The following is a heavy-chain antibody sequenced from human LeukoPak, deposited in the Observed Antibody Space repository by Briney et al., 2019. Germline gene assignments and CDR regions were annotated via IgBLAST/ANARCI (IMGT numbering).Heavy chain of an antibody. CDR1: GGSISSYY. CDR2: IYYSGSA. V-gene: IGHV4-59*08. Sequence: SETLSLTCTVSGGSISSYYWSWIRQPPGKGLECIGYIYYSGSANYNPSLKSRVTISVDTSKNQFSLNLSSVTAADTAVYYCARHPHIAAAVDSWGQGTLVTVSS. D-gene: IGHD6-13*01. J-gene: IGHJ4*02. CDR3: ARHPHIAAAVDS.